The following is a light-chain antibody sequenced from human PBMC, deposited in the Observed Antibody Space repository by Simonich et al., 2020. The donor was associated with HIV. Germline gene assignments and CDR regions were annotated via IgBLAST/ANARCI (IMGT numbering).Light chain of an antibody. CDR2: DVN. V-gene: IGLV2-14*01. CDR1: SSDVGGYNY. CDR3: SSYTSSSTLV. J-gene: IGLJ3*02. Sequence: QSALPQPASVSGSPGQSITISCTGTSSDVGGYNYVSLYQKHPGKAPKLMIYDVNRRPSGVSNRFSGSKSGNTASLTISGLQAEDEADYYCSSYTSSSTLVFGGGTKLTVL.